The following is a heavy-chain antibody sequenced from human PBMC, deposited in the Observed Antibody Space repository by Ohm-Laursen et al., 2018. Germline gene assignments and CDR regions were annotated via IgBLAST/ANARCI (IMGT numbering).Heavy chain of an antibody. CDR1: GDIFSSYA. CDR3: VRGCLGGSCYTFDY. CDR2: IIPIFGTP. Sequence: SVKVSCKASGDIFSSYAIHWVRQAPGQGLEYLGGIIPIFGTPDYAQSFQGRVTITTDDSTSTAYMELSSLRSEDTAIYYCVRGCLGGSCYTFDYWGQGTLVTVTS. J-gene: IGHJ4*02. V-gene: IGHV1-69*05. D-gene: IGHD2-15*01.